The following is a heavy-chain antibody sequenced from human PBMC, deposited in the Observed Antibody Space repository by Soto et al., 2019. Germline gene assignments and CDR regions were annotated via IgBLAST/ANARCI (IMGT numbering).Heavy chain of an antibody. Sequence: QITLKESGPTLVKPTQTLTLTCTISGLSLNTYEVSVGWIRQPPGKALEWLALIYWDDDKRYNPSLRSRLTITKDTSKNQVVLTMANMDPVDTATYYCAHRGELSWFDPWGQGTLVTVSS. CDR3: AHRGELSWFDP. CDR1: GLSLNTYEVS. J-gene: IGHJ5*02. D-gene: IGHD2-15*01. V-gene: IGHV2-5*02. CDR2: IYWDDDK.